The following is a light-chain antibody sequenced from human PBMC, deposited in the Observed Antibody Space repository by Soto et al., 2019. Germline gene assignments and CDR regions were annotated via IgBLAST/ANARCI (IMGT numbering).Light chain of an antibody. J-gene: IGKJ1*01. Sequence: DIQMTQSPSSLSASVGDRVTITCRASPSISSYLNWYQQKPGKAPKLLIYAASRLKSGVPSRFSGSGSGTDFTLTISSLQPEDFATYYCQQSYSTPRTFGQGTKVEIK. CDR2: AAS. V-gene: IGKV1-39*01. CDR1: PSISSY. CDR3: QQSYSTPRT.